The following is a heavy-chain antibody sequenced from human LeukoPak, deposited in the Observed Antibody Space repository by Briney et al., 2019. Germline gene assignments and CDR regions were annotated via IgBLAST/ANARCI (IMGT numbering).Heavy chain of an antibody. Sequence: GGSLRLSCAASGFTFSSYSMNWVRQAPGKGLEWVSSISSSSSYIYYADSVKGRFTISRDNAKNSLYLQMNSLRAEDTAVYYCAREGPYSNYLAYYYYYMDVWGKGTTVTVSS. CDR1: GFTFSSYS. J-gene: IGHJ6*03. V-gene: IGHV3-21*01. CDR2: ISSSSSYI. D-gene: IGHD4-11*01. CDR3: AREGPYSNYLAYYYYYMDV.